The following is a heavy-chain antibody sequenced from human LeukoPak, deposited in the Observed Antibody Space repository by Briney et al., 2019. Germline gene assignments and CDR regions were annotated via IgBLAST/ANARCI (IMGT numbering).Heavy chain of an antibody. Sequence: ASVKVSCKASGYTFTGYYMHWARQAPGQGLEWMGWINPNSGGTNYAQKFQGRVTMTRDTSISTAYMELSRLRSDDTAVYYCARDQITIPDYYYYGMDVWGQGTTVTVSS. D-gene: IGHD3-3*01. V-gene: IGHV1-2*02. CDR1: GYTFTGYY. J-gene: IGHJ6*02. CDR3: ARDQITIPDYYYYGMDV. CDR2: INPNSGGT.